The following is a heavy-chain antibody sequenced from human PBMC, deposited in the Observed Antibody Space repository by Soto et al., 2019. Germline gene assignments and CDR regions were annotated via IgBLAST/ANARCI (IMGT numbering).Heavy chain of an antibody. V-gene: IGHV1-69*13. D-gene: IGHD4-17*01. CDR3: ARESPLYGTPHHYYYYYGMDV. CDR1: GGTFSSYA. J-gene: IGHJ6*02. CDR2: IIPIFGTA. Sequence: ASVKVSCKASGGTFSSYAISWVRQAPGQGLEWMGGIIPIFGTANYAQKFQGRVTITADESTSTAYMELSSLRSEDTAVYYCARESPLYGTPHHYYYYYGMDVWGQGTKVTVSS.